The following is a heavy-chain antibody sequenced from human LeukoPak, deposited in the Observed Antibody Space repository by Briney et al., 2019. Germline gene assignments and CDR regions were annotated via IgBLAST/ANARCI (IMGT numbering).Heavy chain of an antibody. V-gene: IGHV4-59*01. J-gene: IGHJ4*02. CDR1: GGPINSDY. CDR3: ARGTVWYFAY. D-gene: IGHD4-17*01. CDR2: IYSSGST. Sequence: SETLSLTCTASGGPINSDYWSWIRQTPGKGLEWIGYIYSSGSTNYNPSLTSRVTISIDTAESQFSLTPRSVTAADTAVYYCARGTVWYFAYSGQGTLVTVHS.